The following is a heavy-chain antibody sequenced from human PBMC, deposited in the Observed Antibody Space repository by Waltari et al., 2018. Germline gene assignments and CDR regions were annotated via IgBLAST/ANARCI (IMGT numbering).Heavy chain of an antibody. CDR1: GFTFATFA. D-gene: IGHD3-22*01. CDR3: AKGIYYDSAAYYLGLDC. V-gene: IGHV3-23*01. CDR2: LSGAGIST. J-gene: IGHJ4*02. Sequence: EVQLLESGGGLVQPGGSLRLSCAASGFTFATFAMTGVRQAPGEGGGWVSALSGAGISTYYADSVKGRFTISRDNSKNTLYLQMNGLRAEDTAVYYCAKGIYYDSAAYYLGLDCWGQGTLVTVSS.